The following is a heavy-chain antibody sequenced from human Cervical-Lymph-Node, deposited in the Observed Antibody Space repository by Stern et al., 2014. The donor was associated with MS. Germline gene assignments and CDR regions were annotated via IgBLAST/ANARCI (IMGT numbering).Heavy chain of an antibody. D-gene: IGHD5-18*01. CDR1: GFTFSSYS. Sequence: MQLVQSGGGLVKPGGSLRLSCAASGFTFSSYSMNWVRQAPGKGLEWVSSISSSSSYIYYADSVKGRFTISRDNAKTSLYLQMNSRRAEDTAVYYCARDRGYSYGHFDYWGQGTLVTVSS. J-gene: IGHJ4*02. CDR3: ARDRGYSYGHFDY. V-gene: IGHV3-21*01. CDR2: ISSSSSYI.